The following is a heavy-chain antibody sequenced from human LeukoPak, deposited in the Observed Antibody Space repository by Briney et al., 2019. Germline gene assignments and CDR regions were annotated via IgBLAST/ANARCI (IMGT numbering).Heavy chain of an antibody. Sequence: GGSLRLSCAASGFTVSSNYMGWVRQAPGKGLEWVSVIYSGGSTYYADSVKGRFTISRDNSKNTLYLQMNSLRAEDTAVYYCARTPSVYYDILTGYEPLYYLDYWGQGTLVTVSS. D-gene: IGHD3-9*01. CDR3: ARTPSVYYDILTGYEPLYYLDY. J-gene: IGHJ4*02. CDR1: GFTVSSNY. CDR2: IYSGGST. V-gene: IGHV3-53*01.